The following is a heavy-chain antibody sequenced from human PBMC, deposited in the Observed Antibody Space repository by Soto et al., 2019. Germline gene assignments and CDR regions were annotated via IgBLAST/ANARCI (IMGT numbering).Heavy chain of an antibody. CDR2: IRGSADSA. V-gene: IGHV3-23*01. D-gene: IGHD3-10*01. J-gene: IGHJ5*02. CDR3: AKHLWFGESVFDP. Sequence: VGSLRLSCAASGFTFSSYGMSWVRQAPRKGLEWVSTIRGSADSANYADSVKGRFTISRDNSKNMPYLQMNSLRAGDTAVYYCAKHLWFGESVFDPWGQGTLVTVSS. CDR1: GFTFSSYG.